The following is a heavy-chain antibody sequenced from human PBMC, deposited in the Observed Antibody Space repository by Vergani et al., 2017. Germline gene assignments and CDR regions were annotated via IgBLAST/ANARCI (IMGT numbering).Heavy chain of an antibody. Sequence: QVQLQESGPGLVKPPGTLSLTCAVSGDSISSNNCWTWVRQPPGKGREWIGEICHTEDTKYTPSRKIRVTVSLDESRNLFSLRLNSVTAAATAIYYCARDSAVGGTFDSWGQGTLVSVSS. CDR3: ARDSAVGGTFDS. CDR2: ICHTEDT. V-gene: IGHV4-4*03. CDR1: GDSISSNNC. J-gene: IGHJ4*02. D-gene: IGHD1-26*01.